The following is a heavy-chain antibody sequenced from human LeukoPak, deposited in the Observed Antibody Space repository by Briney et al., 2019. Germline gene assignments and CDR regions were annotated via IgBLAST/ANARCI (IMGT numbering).Heavy chain of an antibody. CDR3: ARGPYSYDSSGAFDI. CDR2: IYHSGST. J-gene: IGHJ3*02. D-gene: IGHD3-22*01. Sequence: SETLSLTCSVSGYSISSGYYWGWIRQPPGKGLEWIGSIYHSGSTYYNPSLKSRVTISVDTSKNQFSLKLSSVTAADTAVYFCARGPYSYDSSGAFDIWGQGTMVTVSS. V-gene: IGHV4-38-2*02. CDR1: GYSISSGYY.